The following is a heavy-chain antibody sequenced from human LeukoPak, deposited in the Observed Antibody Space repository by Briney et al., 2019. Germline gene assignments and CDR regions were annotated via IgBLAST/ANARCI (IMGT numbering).Heavy chain of an antibody. J-gene: IGHJ4*02. D-gene: IGHD1-14*01. CDR1: GGSISSGGYY. CDR2: IYYSGST. V-gene: IGHV4-31*03. CDR3: ARLENQALDY. Sequence: SQTLSLTCTVSGGSISSGGYYWSWIRQHPGKGLEWIGYIYYSGSTYYNPSLRSRATISVDTSKNQFSLKLSSVTAADTAVYYCARLENQALDYWGQGTLVTVSS.